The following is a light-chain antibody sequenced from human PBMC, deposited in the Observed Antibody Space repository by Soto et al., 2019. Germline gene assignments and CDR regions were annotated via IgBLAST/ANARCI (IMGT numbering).Light chain of an antibody. CDR2: DVS. J-gene: IGLJ1*01. Sequence: QSVLTQPRSVSGSPGQSVTISCTGTSSDFGGYNYVSWYQQHPGKAPKLMIYDVSKRPSGVPDRFSGSKSGNTASLTISGLLAEDEADYYCCSYAGSYAHVFGTGTKVTVL. CDR3: CSYAGSYAHV. V-gene: IGLV2-11*01. CDR1: SSDFGGYNY.